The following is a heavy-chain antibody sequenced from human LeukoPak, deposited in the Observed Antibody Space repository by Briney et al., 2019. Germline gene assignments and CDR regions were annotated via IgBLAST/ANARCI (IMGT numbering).Heavy chain of an antibody. V-gene: IGHV1-24*01. Sequence: ASVKVSCKVSGYTLTELSMHWVRQAPGKGLEWMGGFDPEDGETIYAQKLQGRVTMTEDTSTDTAYMELSSLRSEDTAVYYCATPKYYYDSSGLGAFDIWGQGTMVTVSS. CDR2: FDPEDGET. J-gene: IGHJ3*02. CDR3: ATPKYYYDSSGLGAFDI. D-gene: IGHD3-22*01. CDR1: GYTLTELS.